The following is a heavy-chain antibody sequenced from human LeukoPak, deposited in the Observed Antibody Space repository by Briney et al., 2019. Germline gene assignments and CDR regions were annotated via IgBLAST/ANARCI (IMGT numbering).Heavy chain of an antibody. CDR3: ARVQWELRGIGSYFEY. V-gene: IGHV3-7*01. D-gene: IGHD1-26*01. CDR1: GFTFSSYW. CDR2: IKQDGSEK. Sequence: GGSLRLSCVVSGFTFSSYWMSWVRQAPGKGLEWVANIKQDGSEKYYVDSVKGRFTMSRDNAKNSLYLQMNSLRAEDTAVYYCARVQWELRGIGSYFEYWGQGALVTVSS. J-gene: IGHJ4*02.